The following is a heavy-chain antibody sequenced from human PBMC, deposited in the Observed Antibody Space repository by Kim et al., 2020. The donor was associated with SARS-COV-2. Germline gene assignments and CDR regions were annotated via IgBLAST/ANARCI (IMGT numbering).Heavy chain of an antibody. J-gene: IGHJ6*03. V-gene: IGHV3-33*01. D-gene: IGHD2-15*01. CDR2: IWYNGNKI. Sequence: GGSLRLSCAASGFAFSTYGMHWVRQAPGKGLEWLAFIWYNGNKIYYADSVKGRFIISRDNAENTLYLQMNSLRVEDTAVYYCASDGGDSSYWDECYYYY. CDR1: GFAFSTYG. CDR3: ASDGGDSSYWDECYYYY.